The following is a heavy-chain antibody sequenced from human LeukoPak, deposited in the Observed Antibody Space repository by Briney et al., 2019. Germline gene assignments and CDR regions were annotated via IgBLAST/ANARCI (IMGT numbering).Heavy chain of an antibody. J-gene: IGHJ5*02. V-gene: IGHV1-8*01. D-gene: IGHD3-22*01. CDR2: MNPNSGNT. CDR3: AKVSQYYYDMARFDP. CDR1: GYTFTSYD. Sequence: ASVKVSCKASGYTFTSYDIDWVRQAPGRGLEWMGWMNPNSGNTGYAQKFQGRFTITRNTSISTPYMEMSSLRSEDTAVYYCAKVSQYYYDMARFDPWGQGTLVTVSS.